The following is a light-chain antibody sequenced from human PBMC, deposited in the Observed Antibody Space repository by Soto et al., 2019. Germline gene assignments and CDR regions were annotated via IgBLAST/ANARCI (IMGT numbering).Light chain of an antibody. CDR1: QSVSSY. V-gene: IGKV3-11*01. J-gene: IGKJ4*01. CDR2: DAS. CDR3: QQRSDWPLT. Sequence: EIVLTQSPATLPLSPGERATLSCRASQSVSSYLAWYQQKPGQAPRLLIYDASNRATGIPARFSGSGSGTYFTLTISTLEPEYFAVYYCQQRSDWPLTFGGGTKVETK.